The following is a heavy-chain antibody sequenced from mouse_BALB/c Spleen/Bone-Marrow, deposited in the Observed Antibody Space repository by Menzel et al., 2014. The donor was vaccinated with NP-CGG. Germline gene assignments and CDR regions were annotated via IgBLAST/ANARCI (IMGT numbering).Heavy chain of an antibody. V-gene: IGHV3-2*02. J-gene: IGHJ1*01. CDR3: ARSADWYFDV. CDR2: ISYSGST. CDR1: GYSITSDYA. Sequence: EVMLVESGPGLVKPSQSLSLTCTVTGYSITSDYAWNWIRQFPGNKLEWMGYISYSGSTSYNPSLKSRISITRDTSKNQVFLQLNSLTTEDTATYYCARSADWYFDVWGAGTTVTVSS.